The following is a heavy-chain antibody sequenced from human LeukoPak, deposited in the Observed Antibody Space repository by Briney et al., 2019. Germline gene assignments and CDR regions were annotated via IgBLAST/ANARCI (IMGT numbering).Heavy chain of an antibody. CDR1: GFTFSSYA. CDR3: ARDSFRDGDYLDY. V-gene: IGHV3-30*04. CDR2: ISYDGSNK. Sequence: SGGSLRLSCAASGFTFSSYAMHWVRQAPGKGLEWVAVISYDGSNKYYADSVKGRLTISRDNSKNTLYLQMNSLRAEDTAVYYCARDSFRDGDYLDYWGQGTLVTVSS. D-gene: IGHD4-17*01. J-gene: IGHJ4*02.